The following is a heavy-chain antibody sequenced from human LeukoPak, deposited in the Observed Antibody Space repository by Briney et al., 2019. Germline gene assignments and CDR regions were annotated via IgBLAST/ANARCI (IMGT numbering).Heavy chain of an antibody. V-gene: IGHV3-30*18. CDR1: GFTFSSYG. Sequence: GGSLRLSCAASGFTFSSYGMHWVRQAPGKGLEWVAVISYDGSNKYYADSVMGRFTISRDNSKNTLYLQMNSLRAEDTAVYYCAKDRSSGDFDYWGQGTLVTVSS. CDR3: AKDRSSGDFDY. D-gene: IGHD6-25*01. CDR2: ISYDGSNK. J-gene: IGHJ4*02.